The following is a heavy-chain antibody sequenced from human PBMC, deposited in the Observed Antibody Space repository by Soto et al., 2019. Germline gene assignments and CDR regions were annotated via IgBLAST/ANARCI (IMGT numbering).Heavy chain of an antibody. V-gene: IGHV4-59*01. J-gene: IGHJ5*02. CDR1: GGSMRGYH. CDR2: LHNSGNP. Sequence: QVQLQESGPGLVQASETLSLTCSISGGSMRGYHWNWIRQTPGKGVGWIGYLHNSGNPTYSSSLKSRFTIAVDTSEKQSSLKLASVPAADTAVYWCARDPVDGYAFFDSWGQGVLVTVSS. D-gene: IGHD5-12*01. CDR3: ARDPVDGYAFFDS.